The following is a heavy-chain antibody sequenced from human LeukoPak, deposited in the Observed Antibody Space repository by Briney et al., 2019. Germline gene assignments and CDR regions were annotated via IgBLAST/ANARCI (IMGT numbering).Heavy chain of an antibody. CDR3: ARSSGVGATSWYFDL. V-gene: IGHV4-4*02. CDR1: LDSTTSNF. CDR2: IHRSGSP. D-gene: IGHD1-26*01. Sequence: SETLSLTCTVSLDSTTSNFWSWVRQPPGKGLEWIGEIHRSGSPNYNPSLQSRVTISIDRSRNQIALELSSVTAADTAVYYCARSSGVGATSWYFDLWGRGTLVTVSS. J-gene: IGHJ2*01.